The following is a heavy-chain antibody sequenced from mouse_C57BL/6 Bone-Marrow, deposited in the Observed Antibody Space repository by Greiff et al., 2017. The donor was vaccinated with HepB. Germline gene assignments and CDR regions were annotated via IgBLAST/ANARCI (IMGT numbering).Heavy chain of an antibody. CDR2: IDPENGDT. D-gene: IGHD2-10*01. Sequence: VQLQQSGAELVRPGASVKLSCTASGFNIKDDYMHWVKQRPEQGLEWIGWIDPENGDTEYASKFQGKATITADTSSNTAYLQLSSLTSEDTAVYYCTTFLLPLYAMDHWGQGTSVTVSS. V-gene: IGHV14-4*01. J-gene: IGHJ4*01. CDR1: GFNIKDDY. CDR3: TTFLLPLYAMDH.